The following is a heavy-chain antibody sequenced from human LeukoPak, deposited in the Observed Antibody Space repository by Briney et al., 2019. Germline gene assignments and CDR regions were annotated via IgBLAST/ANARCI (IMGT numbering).Heavy chain of an antibody. D-gene: IGHD2-2*02. CDR3: GRSAIGTCYRDY. J-gene: IGHJ4*02. CDR1: GFTFSNYW. Sequence: GGSLRLSCVASGFTFSNYWMHWGRQAPGKGLVWVSRINPDGGVTNYADSVKGRFTISRDNAKNTLYLQMNSLRAEDTAVYFCGRSAIGTCYRDYWGRGTLVTVSS. CDR2: INPDGGVT. V-gene: IGHV3-74*01.